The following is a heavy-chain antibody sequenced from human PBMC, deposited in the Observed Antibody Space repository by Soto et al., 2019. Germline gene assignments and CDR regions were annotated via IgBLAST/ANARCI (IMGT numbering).Heavy chain of an antibody. V-gene: IGHV1-2*02. J-gene: IGHJ6*02. CDR3: ARAARVCSGGSCYSDPHYYYGMDV. CDR2: INPNSGGT. Sequence: GASVKVSCKASGYTFTGYYMHWVRQAPGQGPEWMGWINPNSGGTNYAQKFQGRVTMTRDTSISTAYMELSRLRSADTAVYYCARAARVCSGGSCYSDPHYYYGMDVWGQGTTVTVSS. CDR1: GYTFTGYY. D-gene: IGHD2-15*01.